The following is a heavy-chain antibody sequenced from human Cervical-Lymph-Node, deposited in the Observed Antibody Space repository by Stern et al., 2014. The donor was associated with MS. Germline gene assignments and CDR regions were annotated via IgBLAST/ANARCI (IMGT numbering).Heavy chain of an antibody. CDR3: ARGGRGVGLEY. V-gene: IGHV3-30-3*01. D-gene: IGHD3-10*01. J-gene: IGHJ4*02. CDR2: VSYYGNQR. Sequence: VQLVQSGGGVVQPGRSLSLSCVASGFTFSTYALHWVRQAPGKGLEWVAFVSYYGNQRNSTDSVKARFTISRDNSKNTLYLHMNSLRDEDTAVYFCARGGRGVGLEYWGQGALVTVSS. CDR1: GFTFSTYA.